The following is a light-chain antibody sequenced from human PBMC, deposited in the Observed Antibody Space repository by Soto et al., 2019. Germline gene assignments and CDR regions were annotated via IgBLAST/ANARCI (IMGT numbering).Light chain of an antibody. V-gene: IGLV1-47*01. CDR1: SSNIGSNH. CDR3: SARDDSLSAVV. CDR2: RSA. J-gene: IGLJ2*01. Sequence: QSVLTQPPSTSGTPGQRVTISCSGSSSNIGSNHVYWYQQLPVMFPKLLMLRSAQRPTGVPDRFSGSMSGTSASLDISGLRSDDEADYACSARDDSLSAVVFGGGTKLTVL.